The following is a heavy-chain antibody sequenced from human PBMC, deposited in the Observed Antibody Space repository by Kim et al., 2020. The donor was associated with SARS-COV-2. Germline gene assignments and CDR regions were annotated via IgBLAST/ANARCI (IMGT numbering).Heavy chain of an antibody. D-gene: IGHD6-19*01. CDR3: ARNKAVPDGASDY. Sequence: SETLSLTCAVSGGSISSSNWWSWVRQPPGKVLEWIGEIHPSGSTNCNPSLKSRVTISVDKSNNQFSLKLSSVTAADTAVYYCARNKAVPDGASDYWGQGT. CDR2: IHPSGST. J-gene: IGHJ4*02. V-gene: IGHV4-4*02. CDR1: GGSISSSNW.